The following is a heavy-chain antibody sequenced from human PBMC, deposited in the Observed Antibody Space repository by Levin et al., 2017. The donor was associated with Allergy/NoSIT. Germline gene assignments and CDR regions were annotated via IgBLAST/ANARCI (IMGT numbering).Heavy chain of an antibody. CDR2: ISGSGGST. CDR1: GFTFSSYA. Sequence: GGSLRLSCAASGFTFSSYAMSWVRQAPGKGLEWVSAISGSGGSTYYADSVKGRFTISRDNSKNTLYLQMNSLRAEDTAVYYCAKDFTSSWFVGGMDVWGQGTTVTVSS. J-gene: IGHJ6*02. CDR3: AKDFTSSWFVGGMDV. V-gene: IGHV3-23*01. D-gene: IGHD6-13*01.